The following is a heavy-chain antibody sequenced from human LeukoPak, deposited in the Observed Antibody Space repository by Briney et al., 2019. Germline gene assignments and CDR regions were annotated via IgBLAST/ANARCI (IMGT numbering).Heavy chain of an antibody. J-gene: IGHJ4*02. Sequence: GGSLRLSCAASGFTFSSYAMSWARQAPGKGLEWVSAISGSGGSTNYADSVKGRFTISRDNSKNTLYLQVNSLRAEDTAVYYCAKDPNSGSYLDYWGQGTLVTVSS. CDR2: ISGSGGST. V-gene: IGHV3-23*01. CDR3: AKDPNSGSYLDY. CDR1: GFTFSSYA. D-gene: IGHD1-26*01.